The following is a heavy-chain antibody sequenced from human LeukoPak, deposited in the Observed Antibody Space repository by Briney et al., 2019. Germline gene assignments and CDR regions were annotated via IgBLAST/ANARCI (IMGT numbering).Heavy chain of an antibody. Sequence: GGSLRLSCTASGFPYRGSSLHWVRHAPGKGLEWVSAISGTGDNTYYADSVKGRFTISRDNSKNTLYLQMNSLSAGDTAIYYCAKPRGDYYASGTYYGAFDIWGQGTMVTVSS. V-gene: IGHV3-23*01. CDR3: AKPRGDYYASGTYYGAFDI. J-gene: IGHJ3*02. CDR1: GFPYRGSS. CDR2: ISGTGDNT. D-gene: IGHD3-10*01.